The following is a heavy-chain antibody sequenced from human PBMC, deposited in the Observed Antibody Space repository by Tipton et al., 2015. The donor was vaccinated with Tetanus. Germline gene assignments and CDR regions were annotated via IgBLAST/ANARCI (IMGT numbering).Heavy chain of an antibody. V-gene: IGHV3-30*03. CDR3: SRRGDDAFDI. CDR2: ISYDGSNK. CDR1: GFTFSSYG. D-gene: IGHD2-21*01. J-gene: IGHJ3*02. Sequence: SLRLSCAASGFTFSSYGMHWVRQAPGKGLEWVAVISYDGSNKYYADSVKGRFTISRDNSKNTLYLQMNSLRAEDTAVYYCSRRGDDAFDIWGQGTMVTVSS.